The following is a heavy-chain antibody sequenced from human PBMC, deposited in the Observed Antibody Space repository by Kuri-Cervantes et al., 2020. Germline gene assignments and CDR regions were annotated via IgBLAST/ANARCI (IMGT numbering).Heavy chain of an antibody. D-gene: IGHD3-22*01. CDR3: ARGGYYYDSRVDY. CDR2: IYYSGST. CDR1: GGSISSYY. J-gene: IGHJ4*02. Sequence: SETLSLTCTVSGGSISSYYWSWIRQPPGKGLEWIGYIYYSGSTNYNPSLKSRVTISVDTSKNQFSLKLSSVTAADTAVYYCARGGYYYDSRVDYWGQGTLVTVSS. V-gene: IGHV4-59*08.